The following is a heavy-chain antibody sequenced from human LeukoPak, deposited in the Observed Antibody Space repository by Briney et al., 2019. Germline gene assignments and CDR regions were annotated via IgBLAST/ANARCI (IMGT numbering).Heavy chain of an antibody. Sequence: SETLSLTCAVSGGSISTSKWWSWIRQPPGKGLEWIGEINHSGSTNYNPSLKSRVTISVDTSKNQFSLKLSSVTAADTAVYYCARTEQWLANNWFDPWGQGTLVTVSS. CDR1: GGSISTSKW. D-gene: IGHD6-19*01. CDR3: ARTEQWLANNWFDP. J-gene: IGHJ5*02. CDR2: INHSGST. V-gene: IGHV4-4*02.